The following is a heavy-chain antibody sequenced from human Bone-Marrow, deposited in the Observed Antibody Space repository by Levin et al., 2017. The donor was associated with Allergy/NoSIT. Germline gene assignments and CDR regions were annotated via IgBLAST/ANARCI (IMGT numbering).Heavy chain of an antibody. D-gene: IGHD3-10*01. J-gene: IGHJ4*02. CDR1: DFTVRTNY. V-gene: IGHV3-53*01. CDR3: ATARVPTPVYFDS. CDR2: IYGGNST. Sequence: GESLKISCAASDFTVRTNYVSSVRQASGKGLEWVSVIYGGNSTYYADSVKGRFTVSRDTSHNTVYLQMRSLRAEDTGVYYCATARVPTPVYFDSWGQGVLVTVSP.